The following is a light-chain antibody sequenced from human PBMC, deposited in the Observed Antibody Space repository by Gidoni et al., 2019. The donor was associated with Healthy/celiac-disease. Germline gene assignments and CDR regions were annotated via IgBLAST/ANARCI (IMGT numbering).Light chain of an antibody. CDR2: DDS. J-gene: IGLJ2*01. Sequence: SYVLTQPPPASVAPGQTARITCGGNNIGSKSVHWYQQKPGQAPVLVVYDDSDRPSGIPARFSGANSGNTATLTISRVEAGDEADYYCQVWDSSSDHHVVFGGGTKLTVL. CDR1: NIGSKS. CDR3: QVWDSSSDHHVV. V-gene: IGLV3-21*02.